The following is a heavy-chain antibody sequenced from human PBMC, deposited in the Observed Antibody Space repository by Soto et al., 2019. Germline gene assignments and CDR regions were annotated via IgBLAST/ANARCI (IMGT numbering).Heavy chain of an antibody. CDR2: FDPEDGET. D-gene: IGHD3-16*02. V-gene: IGHV1-24*01. CDR3: ATMDRVITFGGVIVTRAPRDIDY. CDR1: GYTLTELS. J-gene: IGHJ4*02. Sequence: GASVKVSCKVSGYTLTELSMHWVRQAPGKGLEWMGGFDPEDGETIYAQKFQGRVTMTEDTSTDTAYMELSSLRSEDTAVYYCATMDRVITFGGVIVTRAPRDIDYWGQGTLVTLSS.